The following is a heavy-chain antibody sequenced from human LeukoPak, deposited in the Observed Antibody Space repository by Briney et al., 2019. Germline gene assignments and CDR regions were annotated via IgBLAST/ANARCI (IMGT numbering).Heavy chain of an antibody. Sequence: GGFLRLSCAASGFTFSSYSMNWVRQAPGKGLEWVSSISSSSSYIYYADSVKGRFTISRDNAKNSLYLQMDSLRAEDTAVYYCARDIQRATRPVAGYSPFDYWGQGTLVTVSS. CDR1: GFTFSSYS. D-gene: IGHD3-9*01. CDR2: ISSSSSYI. J-gene: IGHJ4*02. V-gene: IGHV3-21*01. CDR3: ARDIQRATRPVAGYSPFDY.